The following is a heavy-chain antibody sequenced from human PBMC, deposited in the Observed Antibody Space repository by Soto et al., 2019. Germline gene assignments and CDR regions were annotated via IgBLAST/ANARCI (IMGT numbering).Heavy chain of an antibody. CDR1: GGSISSSSYY. CDR2: IYYSGST. V-gene: IGHV4-39*01. Sequence: SETLSLTCTVSGGSISSSSYYWGWIRQPPGKGLEWIGSIYYSGSTYYNPSLKSRVTISVDTSKNQFSLKLSSVTAADTAVYYCARHGYDFWSGYYPTYYYYMDVWGKGTTVTVSS. CDR3: ARHGYDFWSGYYPTYYYYMDV. J-gene: IGHJ6*03. D-gene: IGHD3-3*01.